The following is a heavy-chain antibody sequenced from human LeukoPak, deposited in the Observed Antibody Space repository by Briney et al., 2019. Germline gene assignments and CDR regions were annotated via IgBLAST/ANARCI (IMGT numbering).Heavy chain of an antibody. CDR3: ANNWNFDN. J-gene: IGHJ4*02. CDR2: ISYDGSNK. Sequence: PGRSLRLSCAASGFTFNIYAMHWVRQPPGKGLEWVAVISYDGSNKYYADSVKGRVTISRDNSKNTLFLQMNSLRAEDTAVYYCANNWNFDNWGQGTLVTVSS. CDR1: GFTFNIYA. D-gene: IGHD1-20*01. V-gene: IGHV3-30*04.